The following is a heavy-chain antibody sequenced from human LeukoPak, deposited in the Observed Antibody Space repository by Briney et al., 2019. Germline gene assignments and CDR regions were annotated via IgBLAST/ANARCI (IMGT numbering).Heavy chain of an antibody. CDR2: ISSSSSYI. V-gene: IGHV3-21*01. D-gene: IGHD3-3*01. J-gene: IGHJ4*02. Sequence: PGGSLRLSCAASGFTFSSYSMNWVRQAPGKGLKWVSSISSSSSYIYYADSVKGRFTISRDNAKNSLYLQMNGLRAEDTAVYYCASGNFDFWSGPNDYWGQGTLVTVSS. CDR1: GFTFSSYS. CDR3: ASGNFDFWSGPNDY.